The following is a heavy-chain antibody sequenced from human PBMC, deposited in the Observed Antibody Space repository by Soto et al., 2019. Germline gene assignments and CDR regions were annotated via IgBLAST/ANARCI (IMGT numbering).Heavy chain of an antibody. CDR3: ATESVLPYYYYGMDV. D-gene: IGHD2-15*01. Sequence: SETLSLTCTVSCGSISSGDYYWSWIRQPPGKGLEWIGYIYYSGSTYYNPSLKSRVTISVDTSKNQFSLKLSSVTAADTAVYYCATESVLPYYYYGMDVWGQGTTVTVSS. CDR2: IYYSGST. J-gene: IGHJ6*02. CDR1: CGSISSGDYY. V-gene: IGHV4-30-4*01.